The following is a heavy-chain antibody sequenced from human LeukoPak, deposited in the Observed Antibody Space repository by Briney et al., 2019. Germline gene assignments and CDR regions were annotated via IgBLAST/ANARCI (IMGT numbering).Heavy chain of an antibody. CDR3: ARHQYTLLYDILTGPDY. CDR1: GGSISSSSYY. Sequence: PSETLSLTCTVSGGSISSSSYYWGWIRQPPGKGLEWLGSIYYSGSTYYNPSLKSRVIISVDTSKNQFSLKLSSVTAADTAVYYCARHQYTLLYDILTGPDYWGQGTLVTVSS. D-gene: IGHD3-9*01. CDR2: IYYSGST. V-gene: IGHV4-39*01. J-gene: IGHJ4*02.